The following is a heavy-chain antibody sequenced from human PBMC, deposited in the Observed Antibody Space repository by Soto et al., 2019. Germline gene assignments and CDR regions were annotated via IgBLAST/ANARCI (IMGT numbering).Heavy chain of an antibody. CDR1: GITFNSYS. CDR2: ISSVSTYI. D-gene: IGHD6-6*01. V-gene: IGHV3-21*01. CDR3: AKGSEFSNSYTLDFDF. Sequence: GGSLRLSCAASGITFNSYSMNWVRQAPGKGLEWVSSISSVSTYIYYADSVKGRFTISRDNAKNSLYLQMNSLRAEDTAVYYCAKGSEFSNSYTLDFDFWGQGALVTVSS. J-gene: IGHJ4*02.